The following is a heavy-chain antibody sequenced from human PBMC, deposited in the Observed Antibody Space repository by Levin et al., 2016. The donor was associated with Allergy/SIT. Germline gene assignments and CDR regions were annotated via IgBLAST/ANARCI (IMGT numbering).Heavy chain of an antibody. CDR1: GFTFSSYA. D-gene: IGHD3-22*01. CDR2: ISYDGSNK. Sequence: GESLKISCAASGFTFSSYAMHWVRQAPGKGLEWVAVISYDGSNKYYADSVKGRFTISRDNSKNTLYLQMNSLRAEDTAVYYCARDPTYYYDSSGYYYVYWGQGTLVTVSS. CDR3: ARDPTYYYDSSGYYYVY. J-gene: IGHJ4*02. V-gene: IGHV3-30-3*01.